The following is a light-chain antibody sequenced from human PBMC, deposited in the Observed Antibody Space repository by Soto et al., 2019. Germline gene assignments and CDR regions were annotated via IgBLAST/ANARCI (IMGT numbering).Light chain of an antibody. CDR2: DAS. Sequence: EVVLPPSPATLSLSPGERATLSCRASQSVNSYLAWYQQKPGQPPRLLIYDASNRATGIPSRFSGSGSGRDFTLTISGLEPEDFAVYYCQQYGSSPLISFGQGTRLEIK. CDR3: QQYGSSPLIS. V-gene: IGKV3-11*02. J-gene: IGKJ5*01. CDR1: QSVNSY.